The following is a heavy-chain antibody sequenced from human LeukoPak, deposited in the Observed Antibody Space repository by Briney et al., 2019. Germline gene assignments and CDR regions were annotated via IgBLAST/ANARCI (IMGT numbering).Heavy chain of an antibody. CDR2: ISGSGDRT. Sequence: PGGTLRLSCAGAGFTFSSYGMSWVRQAPGKGLEWVSGISGSGDRTVYLDSVKGRFTISRDNSKSTLYMDMNSLRADDTAIYYCTNQYPKVGSTPDYWGQGTLVTVSS. CDR1: GFTFSSYG. D-gene: IGHD1-26*01. J-gene: IGHJ4*02. V-gene: IGHV3-23*01. CDR3: TNQYPKVGSTPDY.